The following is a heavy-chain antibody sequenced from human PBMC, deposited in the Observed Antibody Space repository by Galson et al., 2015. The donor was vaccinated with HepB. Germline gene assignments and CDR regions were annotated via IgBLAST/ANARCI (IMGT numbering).Heavy chain of an antibody. CDR1: GYTFTSYA. D-gene: IGHD2-15*01. CDR2: INAGNGNT. V-gene: IGHV1-3*01. Sequence: SVKVSCKASGYTFTSYAMHWVRQAPGQRLEWMGWINAGNGNTKYSQKFQGRVTITRDTSASTAYMELSSLRSEDTAVYYCARDGLGGSCYWCYYYYMDVWGKGTTVTVSS. J-gene: IGHJ6*03. CDR3: ARDGLGGSCYWCYYYYMDV.